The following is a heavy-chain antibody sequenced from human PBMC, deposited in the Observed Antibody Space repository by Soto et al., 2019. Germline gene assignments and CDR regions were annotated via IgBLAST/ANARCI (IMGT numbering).Heavy chain of an antibody. D-gene: IGHD6-13*01. CDR2: IYYSGSP. J-gene: IGHJ5*02. Sequence: LSLTCTVSGGSISSSSYYWGWIRQPPGKGLEWIGRIYYSGSPYYNPSLMRRVTISVDTSKNQCSLKLSSVTAADTTVFYCARQGSSSWYVELFDPWRQRTQVT. CDR3: ARQGSSSWYVELFDP. CDR1: GGSISSSSYY. V-gene: IGHV4-39*01.